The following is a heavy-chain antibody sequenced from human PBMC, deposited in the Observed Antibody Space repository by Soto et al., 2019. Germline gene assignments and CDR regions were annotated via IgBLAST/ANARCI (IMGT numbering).Heavy chain of an antibody. CDR1: GASINNNDYY. J-gene: IGHJ2*01. CDR2: VYYSGTT. V-gene: IGHV4-30-4*01. CDR3: ARMSYFYDKWYFDL. Sequence: TLSLTCTVSGASINNNDYYWSWIRQTPGKGLEWIGYVYYSGTTDYIPSLKSRLSMSIDKSQNQFTLKLSSVTAADTATYYCARMSYFYDKWYFDLWGRGTLVTVSS. D-gene: IGHD3-22*01.